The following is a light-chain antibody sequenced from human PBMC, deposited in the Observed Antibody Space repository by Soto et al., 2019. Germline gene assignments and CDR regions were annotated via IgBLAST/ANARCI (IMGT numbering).Light chain of an antibody. J-gene: IGLJ2*01. CDR3: SSYASSSTLVL. CDR1: PSDIGGYNY. CDR2: EVT. Sequence: QSALTQPASVSGSPGHSITISCTGTPSDIGGYNYVSWYQQHPGKAPKLIIYEVTHRPSGVSDRFSGSKSGNTASLTIPGLLAEDEADYYCSSYASSSTLVLFGGGTKLTVL. V-gene: IGLV2-14*01.